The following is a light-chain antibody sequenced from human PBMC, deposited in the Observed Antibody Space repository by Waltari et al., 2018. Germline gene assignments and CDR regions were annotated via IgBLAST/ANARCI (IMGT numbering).Light chain of an antibody. V-gene: IGKV4-1*01. CDR2: WAS. J-gene: IGKJ2*01. Sequence: DIVMTQSPDSLAVSLSERATINCQSSQSVLYSSNNKNYLAWYQQKPGQPPKLLIYWASTRESGVPDRFSGSGSGTDFTLTISSLQAEDVAVYYCQQYYSTPPTFGQGTKLEIK. CDR1: QSVLYSSNNKNY. CDR3: QQYYSTPPT.